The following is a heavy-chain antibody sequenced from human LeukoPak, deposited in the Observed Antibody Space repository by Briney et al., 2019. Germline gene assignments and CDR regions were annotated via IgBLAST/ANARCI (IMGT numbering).Heavy chain of an antibody. CDR1: VGSLSSYY. Sequence: SETLSLTCTVSVGSLSSYYWSWIRLPPGKGREWIGYIYYTGATYYNPSLKSRVTISLDTSKNQFSLKLSSVTAADAAVYYCARAGYSYGTGYYFDYWGQGALVTVSS. D-gene: IGHD5-18*01. CDR2: IYYTGAT. V-gene: IGHV4-59*01. J-gene: IGHJ4*02. CDR3: ARAGYSYGTGYYFDY.